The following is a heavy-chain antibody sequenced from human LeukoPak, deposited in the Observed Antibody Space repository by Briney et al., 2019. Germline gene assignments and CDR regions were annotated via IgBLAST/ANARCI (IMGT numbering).Heavy chain of an antibody. CDR2: IYYSGST. J-gene: IGHJ4*02. D-gene: IGHD3-10*01. Sequence: WXGSIYYSGSTYYNPSLKSRVNVSVDTSKNQFSLKLSSVTAADTAVYYCARHGYYYGSGSYSFDYWGQGTLVTVSS. CDR3: ARHGYYYGSGSYSFDY. V-gene: IGHV4-39*01.